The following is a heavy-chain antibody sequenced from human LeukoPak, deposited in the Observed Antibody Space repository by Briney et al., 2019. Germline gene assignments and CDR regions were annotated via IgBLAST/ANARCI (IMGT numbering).Heavy chain of an antibody. Sequence: SETLSLTCAVYGGSFSGYYWSWIRQPPGKGLEWIGEINHSGSTNYNPSLKGRVTMSVDTSKNQFSLKLSSVTAADTAVYYCARDTVTSDYYYYYMDVWGKGTTVTISS. J-gene: IGHJ6*03. CDR1: GGSFSGYY. V-gene: IGHV4-34*01. D-gene: IGHD4-11*01. CDR3: ARDTVTSDYYYYYMDV. CDR2: INHSGST.